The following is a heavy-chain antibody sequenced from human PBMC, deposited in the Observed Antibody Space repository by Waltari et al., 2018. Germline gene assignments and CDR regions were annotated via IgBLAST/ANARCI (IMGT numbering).Heavy chain of an antibody. CDR2: VDPEDGET. J-gene: IGHJ6*03. D-gene: IGHD1-26*01. V-gene: IGHV1-69-2*01. CDR1: GYTFTDYY. Sequence: EVQLVQSGAEVKKPGATVKISCKASGYTFTDYYMHWVQQAPGKGLEWMGRVDPEDGETIYAEKFQGRVTITADKSTSTAYMELSSLRSEDTAVYYCARERVRRIVGATYYMDVWGKGTTVTVSS. CDR3: ARERVRRIVGATYYMDV.